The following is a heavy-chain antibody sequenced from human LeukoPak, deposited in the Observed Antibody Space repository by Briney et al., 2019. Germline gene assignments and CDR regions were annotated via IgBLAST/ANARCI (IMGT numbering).Heavy chain of an antibody. V-gene: IGHV1-8*01. CDR2: MNPNSGNT. Sequence: ASVKVSCQASRYTFTSFHINWVRQATGQGVAWMGWMNPNSGNTGYGQSFQGRITMTRDISIGTAYMELSNLTSEDTAIYYCTRGSSGRRDNWGQGTLVTVSA. CDR1: RYTFTSFH. D-gene: IGHD6-19*01. J-gene: IGHJ4*02. CDR3: TRGSSGRRDN.